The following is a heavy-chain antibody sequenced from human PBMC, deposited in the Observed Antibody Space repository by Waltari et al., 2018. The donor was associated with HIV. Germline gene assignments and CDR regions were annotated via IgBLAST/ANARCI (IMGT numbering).Heavy chain of an antibody. V-gene: IGHV3-7*01. J-gene: IGHJ4*02. CDR2: RKQDGSEK. D-gene: IGHD3-3*01. CDR3: ARDFWSGYSLYLDQ. CDR1: GFTFSRYW. Sequence: EVQLVESGGGLVQPGGSLRLSCAASGFTFSRYWMSWVRQAPGKGVWWVANRKQDGSEKDYVAAVKGRFTISRDNAKNSLFLQMNYLRAEDTAVYYCARDFWSGYSLYLDQWGQGILVTVSS.